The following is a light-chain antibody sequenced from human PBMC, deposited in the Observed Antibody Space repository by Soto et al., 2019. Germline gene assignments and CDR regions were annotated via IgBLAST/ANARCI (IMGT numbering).Light chain of an antibody. Sequence: QSVLTQPPSVSGAPGQRVAISCTGSSSNIGAGYDVHWYQQLPGTAPKLLISGNNNRPSGVPDRFSASKSGTSASLAITGLQAADEADYYCQSYDRSLSGFVVFGGGTKLTVL. V-gene: IGLV1-40*01. CDR1: SSNIGAGYD. CDR2: GNN. J-gene: IGLJ2*01. CDR3: QSYDRSLSGFVV.